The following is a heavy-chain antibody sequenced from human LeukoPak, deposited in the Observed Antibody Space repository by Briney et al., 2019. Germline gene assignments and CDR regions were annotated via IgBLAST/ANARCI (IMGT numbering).Heavy chain of an antibody. Sequence: SETLSLTCTVSGDSISSSNYYWGWIRQPPGKGLECIGSISNSGSTHHNPSLKSRVTISVDASKNQFSLKVNSVTAADTAVYYCARVYDYSNYGPLDYWGQGTLVTVSS. CDR2: ISNSGST. CDR1: GDSISSSNYY. D-gene: IGHD4-11*01. V-gene: IGHV4-39*01. CDR3: ARVYDYSNYGPLDY. J-gene: IGHJ4*02.